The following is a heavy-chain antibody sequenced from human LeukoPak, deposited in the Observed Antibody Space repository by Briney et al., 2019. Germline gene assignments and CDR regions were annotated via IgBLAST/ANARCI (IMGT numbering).Heavy chain of an antibody. V-gene: IGHV1-69*05. CDR1: GGTFSSYA. D-gene: IGHD2-8*01. Sequence: ASVKVSCKASGGTFSSYAISWVRQAPGQGLEWMGGIIPIFGTANYAQKFQGRVTITTDESTSTAYMELSSLRSEDTAVYYCTRALGYCTNGVCQTGYYFDYWGQGTLVTVSS. CDR3: TRALGYCTNGVCQTGYYFDY. J-gene: IGHJ4*02. CDR2: IIPIFGTA.